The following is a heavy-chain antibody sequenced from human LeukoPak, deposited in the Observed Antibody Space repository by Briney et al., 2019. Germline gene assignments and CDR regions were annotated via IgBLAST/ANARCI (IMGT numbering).Heavy chain of an antibody. CDR1: GGSISINSYY. Sequence: PSETLSLTCTVSGGSISINSYYWGWIRQPPGKGLEWIGSIYYSGNTYYNASLKSQVSISIDTSKNQFSLKLTSVTAADTAVYYCARQDILTGYYNDYWGQGTLVTVSS. D-gene: IGHD3-9*01. V-gene: IGHV4-39*01. CDR2: IYYSGNT. J-gene: IGHJ4*02. CDR3: ARQDILTGYYNDY.